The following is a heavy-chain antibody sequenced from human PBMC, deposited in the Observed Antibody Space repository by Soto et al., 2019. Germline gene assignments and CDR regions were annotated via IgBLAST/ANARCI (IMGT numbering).Heavy chain of an antibody. CDR1: GGTFNRYA. CDR2: ITPMFGIG. J-gene: IGHJ2*01. V-gene: IGHV1-69*12. CDR3: AETLGSAVAGPGRFDL. Sequence: QVQLVQSGAEVKKPGSSVKVSCKASGGTFNRYAISWLRQAPGQGPEWMGGITPMFGIGNYAQKFQGRVTIAAAETTTTVHMELRSLTCEDTAVYYCAETLGSAVAGPGRFDLWGRGTRVIVSS. D-gene: IGHD6-19*01.